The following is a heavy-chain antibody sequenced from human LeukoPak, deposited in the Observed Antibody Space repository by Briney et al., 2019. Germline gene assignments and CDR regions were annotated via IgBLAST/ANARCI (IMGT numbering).Heavy chain of an antibody. CDR2: IIPIFGTA. CDR3: ASERTIYGDYRRFDP. J-gene: IGHJ5*02. Sequence: SVKVSCKASGYTFTGYYMHWVRQAPGQGLEWMGGIIPIFGTANYAQKFQGRVTITADKSTSTAYMELSSLRSEDTAVYYCASERTIYGDYRRFDPWGQGTLVTVSS. V-gene: IGHV1-69*06. D-gene: IGHD4-17*01. CDR1: GYTFTGYY.